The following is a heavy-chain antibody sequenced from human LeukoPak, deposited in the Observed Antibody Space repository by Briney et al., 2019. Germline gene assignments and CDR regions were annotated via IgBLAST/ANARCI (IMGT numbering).Heavy chain of an antibody. CDR3: AKDRLAQRAKSNGYGYFDY. Sequence: GRSLRLSCAGSGFTFSSYGMHWVRQAPGKGLERVAAISYDGSNKYYEDSANSGFTVSRYHSKNTLYLQMCSLRAEDTAVYYCAKDRLAQRAKSNGYGYFDYWGQGTLVTVSS. CDR2: ISYDGSNK. V-gene: IGHV3-30*18. D-gene: IGHD3-22*01. CDR1: GFTFSSYG. J-gene: IGHJ4*02.